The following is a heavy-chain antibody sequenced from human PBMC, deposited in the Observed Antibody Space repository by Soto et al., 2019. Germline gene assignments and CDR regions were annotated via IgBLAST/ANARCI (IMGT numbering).Heavy chain of an antibody. CDR2: IHHTGNS. V-gene: IGHV4-59*01. D-gene: IGHD1-1*01. CDR3: AKWNEMKRSFDD. Sequence: SLTCTVSGGSISSYYWSWIRQPPEKGLEWIGFIHHTGNSMSNPSLRSRLTMSVDTTEGQISLNLRAVTAADTAVYYCAKWNEMKRSFDDWGQGILVTVSS. J-gene: IGHJ4*02. CDR1: GGSISSYY.